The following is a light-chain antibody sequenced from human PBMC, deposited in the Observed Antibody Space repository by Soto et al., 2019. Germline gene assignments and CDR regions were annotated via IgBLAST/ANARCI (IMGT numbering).Light chain of an antibody. CDR1: SSDVGNYNF. Sequence: QSALTQPASVSGSPGQSITIFCTGTSSDVGNYNFVSWYRHHPGRAPQVIIYEVTNRPSGVSSRFSGSKSANTALLTISGLQPEDEGDYYCSSYTSSSTPVVFGGGTKVTVL. J-gene: IGLJ2*01. CDR2: EVT. V-gene: IGLV2-14*01. CDR3: SSYTSSSTPVV.